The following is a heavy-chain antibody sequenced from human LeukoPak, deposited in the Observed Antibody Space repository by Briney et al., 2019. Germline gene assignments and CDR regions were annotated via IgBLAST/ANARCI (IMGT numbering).Heavy chain of an antibody. CDR2: IIPIFGTA. Sequence: SVKVSCTASGGTFSSYAISWVRQAPGQGLEWMGGIIPIFGTANYAQKFQGRVTITADESTSTAYMELGSLRSEDTAVYYCARGSDIVVVPAAMDYNWFDPWGQGTLVTVSS. CDR1: GGTFSSYA. D-gene: IGHD2-2*01. V-gene: IGHV1-69*01. CDR3: ARGSDIVVVPAAMDYNWFDP. J-gene: IGHJ5*02.